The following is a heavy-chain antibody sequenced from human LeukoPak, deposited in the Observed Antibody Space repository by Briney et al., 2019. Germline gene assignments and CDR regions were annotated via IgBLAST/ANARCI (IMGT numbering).Heavy chain of an antibody. CDR3: AKITQYYFDY. CDR2: ISGSGGST. V-gene: IGHV3-23*01. D-gene: IGHD3-10*01. CDR1: GITPSNYG. J-gene: IGHJ4*02. Sequence: GGSLRLSCAVSGITPSNYGMSWVRQAPGKGLEWVAGISGSGGSTNYADSVKGRFTISRDNSKNTLYLQMNSLRAEDTAVYYCAKITQYYFDYWGQGTLVTVSS.